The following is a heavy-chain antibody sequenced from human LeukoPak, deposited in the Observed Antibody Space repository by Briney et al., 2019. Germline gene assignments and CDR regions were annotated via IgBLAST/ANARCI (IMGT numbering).Heavy chain of an antibody. CDR1: GFTFSSYG. CDR3: AKDPASGDSSAALHY. J-gene: IGHJ4*02. D-gene: IGHD6-19*01. V-gene: IGHV3-30*18. CDR2: ISYDGSNK. Sequence: GRSLRLSCAASGFTFSSYGMHWVRQAPGKGLERVALISYDGSNKYYADSVKSRFTVSRDNSKNTLYLQMNSLRAEDTAVYYCAKDPASGDSSAALHYWGQGTLVTVSS.